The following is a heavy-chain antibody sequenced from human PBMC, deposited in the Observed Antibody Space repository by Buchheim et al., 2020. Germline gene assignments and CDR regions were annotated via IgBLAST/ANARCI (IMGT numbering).Heavy chain of an antibody. Sequence: EVQLVESGGGLVQPGGSLRLSCAASGFTFSSYEMNWVRQAPGKGLEWVSYITSGGSTIYYADSVKGRFTISRGNAKNSLYLQMNSLRAEDTAVYYRARGRDSGWHLDYWGQGTL. CDR3: ARGRDSGWHLDY. J-gene: IGHJ4*02. CDR1: GFTFSSYE. D-gene: IGHD6-19*01. CDR2: ITSGGSTI. V-gene: IGHV3-48*03.